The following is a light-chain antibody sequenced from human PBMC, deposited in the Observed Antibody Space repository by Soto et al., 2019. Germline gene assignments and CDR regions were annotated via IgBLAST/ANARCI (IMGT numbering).Light chain of an antibody. V-gene: IGKV3-15*01. CDR2: GAS. J-gene: IGKJ1*01. Sequence: EIVMTQSPATLSMSPGQRATLSCRASQSISSNLAWYQQKPGQAPRLLMYGASTRDTGIPARFSASGSGTEFTLTISSLQSEDFAVYYCQQYNDRLWTFGQGTKVEIK. CDR1: QSISSN. CDR3: QQYNDRLWT.